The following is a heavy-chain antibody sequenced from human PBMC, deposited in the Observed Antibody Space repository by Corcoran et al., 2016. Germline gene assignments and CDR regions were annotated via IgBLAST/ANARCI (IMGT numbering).Heavy chain of an antibody. CDR3: ARTAGEQRLGYFDY. CDR1: GFTFSTYS. D-gene: IGHD6-25*01. Sequence: EVQLVESGGGLVKPGGSLRLSCAASGFTFSTYSMNWVRQAPGKGLEWVSSISSSSSYIYYANSVKGRFTISRDNAKNSLYLQMNSLRAEDMAVYYWARTAGEQRLGYFDYWGQGTLVTVSS. CDR2: ISSSSSYI. J-gene: IGHJ4*02. V-gene: IGHV3-21*01.